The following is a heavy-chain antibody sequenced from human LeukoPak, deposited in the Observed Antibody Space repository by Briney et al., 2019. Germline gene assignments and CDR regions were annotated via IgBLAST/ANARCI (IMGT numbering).Heavy chain of an antibody. CDR3: AREAVSGWYDYFDY. Sequence: PSETLSLTCAVYGGSFSGYYWSWIRQPPGKGLEWIGEIDHSGSTNYNPSLKSRVTISVDTSKNQFSLKLSSVTAADTAVYYCAREAVSGWYDYFDYWGQGTLVTVSS. V-gene: IGHV4-34*01. D-gene: IGHD6-19*01. J-gene: IGHJ4*02. CDR2: IDHSGST. CDR1: GGSFSGYY.